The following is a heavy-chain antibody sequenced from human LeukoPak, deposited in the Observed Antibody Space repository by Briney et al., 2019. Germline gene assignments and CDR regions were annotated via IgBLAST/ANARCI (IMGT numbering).Heavy chain of an antibody. CDR2: INQDGSEE. Sequence: GGSLRLSCAASRFAFSTSWMSWVRQAPGKGLEWVANINQDGSEEYYMDSVKGRFTISRDNAKNSLYLQMNSLRAEDTAVYYCASLVATMTWGQGTLVTVSS. CDR1: RFAFSTSW. CDR3: ASLVATMT. J-gene: IGHJ4*02. V-gene: IGHV3-7*01. D-gene: IGHD5-12*01.